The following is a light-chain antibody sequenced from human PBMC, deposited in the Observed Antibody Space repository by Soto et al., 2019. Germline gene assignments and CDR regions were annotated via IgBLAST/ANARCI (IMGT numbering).Light chain of an antibody. J-gene: IGLJ1*01. Sequence: QSVLTQPASVSGSPGQSITISCTGTSSDVGGYKSVSWYQQHPDKAPTLMIFDVSNRPSGVSNRFSGSKSGNTASLTISGLQAEDEADYYCSSYGGSRTLVFGTGTQLTVL. CDR3: SSYGGSRTLV. V-gene: IGLV2-14*01. CDR1: SSDVGGYKS. CDR2: DVS.